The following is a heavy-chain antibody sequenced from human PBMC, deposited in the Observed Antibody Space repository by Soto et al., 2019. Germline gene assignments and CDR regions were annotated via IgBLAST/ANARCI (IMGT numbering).Heavy chain of an antibody. Sequence: GASVKVSCKASVYTFTGYYIHWVRQDPGQGLEWMGWINPNSGGTNYAQKFQGWVTMTRDTSISTAYMELSRLRSDDTAVYYCARDQASSSWDDYYYYGMDVWGQGTTVTVSS. CDR1: VYTFTGYY. V-gene: IGHV1-2*04. J-gene: IGHJ6*02. D-gene: IGHD6-13*01. CDR3: ARDQASSSWDDYYYYGMDV. CDR2: INPNSGGT.